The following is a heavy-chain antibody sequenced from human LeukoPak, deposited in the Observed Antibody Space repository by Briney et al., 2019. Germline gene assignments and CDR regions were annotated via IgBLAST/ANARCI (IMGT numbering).Heavy chain of an antibody. CDR1: GFTFSSYA. D-gene: IGHD6-19*01. J-gene: IGHJ4*02. Sequence: GGSLRLSCAASGFTFSSYAMHWVRQAPGKGLEWVAVISYDGSNKYYADSVKGRFTISRDNSKNTLYLQMNSLRAEDTAVYYCARDDQPSSGWYAFDYWGQGTLVTVS. CDR2: ISYDGSNK. V-gene: IGHV3-30*04. CDR3: ARDDQPSSGWYAFDY.